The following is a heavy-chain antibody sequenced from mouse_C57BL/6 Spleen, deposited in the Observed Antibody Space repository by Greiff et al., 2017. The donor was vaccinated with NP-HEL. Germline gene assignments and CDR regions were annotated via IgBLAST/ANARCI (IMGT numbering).Heavy chain of an antibody. J-gene: IGHJ2*01. CDR2: IYPGDGDT. D-gene: IGHD1-1*01. Sequence: QVQLQQSGPELVKPGASVKISCKASGYAFSSSWMNWVKQRPGKGLEWIGRIYPGDGDTNYNGKFKGKATLTADKSSSTAYMQLSSLTSEDSAVYFCARDITTVVATDFDYWGQGTTLTVSS. CDR3: ARDITTVVATDFDY. V-gene: IGHV1-82*01. CDR1: GYAFSSSW.